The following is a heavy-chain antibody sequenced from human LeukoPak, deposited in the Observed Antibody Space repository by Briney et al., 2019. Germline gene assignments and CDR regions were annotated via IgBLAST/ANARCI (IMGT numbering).Heavy chain of an antibody. Sequence: ASVKVSCKASGYTFTGHYIHWVRQAPGQGLEWMGWINPNSGGTKYAQKLQGRVTMTRDTSISTAYMEVSSLRSDDTAVYYCARDLWFGELSPFDPWGQGTLVTVSS. V-gene: IGHV1-2*02. CDR1: GYTFTGHY. J-gene: IGHJ5*02. D-gene: IGHD3-10*01. CDR3: ARDLWFGELSPFDP. CDR2: INPNSGGT.